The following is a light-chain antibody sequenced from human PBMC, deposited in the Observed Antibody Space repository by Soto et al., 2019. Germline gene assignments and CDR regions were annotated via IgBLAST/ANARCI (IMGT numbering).Light chain of an antibody. V-gene: IGKV1-5*01. CDR2: DAS. CDR3: QQYNSYSYT. J-gene: IGKJ2*01. Sequence: DIQMTQSPSTLSASVGDRVTITCRASQSISSWLAWYQQKPGKAPKLLIYDASRLESGVPSRFSGSGSATEITLTNSSLQPDDFATYYCQQYNSYSYTFGQGTKLEIK. CDR1: QSISSW.